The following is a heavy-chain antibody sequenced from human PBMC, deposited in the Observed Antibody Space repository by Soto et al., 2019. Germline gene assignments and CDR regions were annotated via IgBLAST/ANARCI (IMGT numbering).Heavy chain of an antibody. D-gene: IGHD6-13*01. CDR1: GYTFTGYY. Sequence: ASVKVSCKTSGYTFTGYYMHWVRQASGQGLEWMGWIDPKSGDTDYAQKFQGWVTMTRDTSMSTVYMEVSRLRSDDTAVYYCARAGPRSAAAGIIYYYYAMDVWGQGTTVTVSS. J-gene: IGHJ6*02. CDR3: ARAGPRSAAAGIIYYYYAMDV. CDR2: IDPKSGDT. V-gene: IGHV1-2*04.